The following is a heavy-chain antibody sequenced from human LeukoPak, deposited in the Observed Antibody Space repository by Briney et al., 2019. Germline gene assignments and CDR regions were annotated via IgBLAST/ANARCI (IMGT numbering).Heavy chain of an antibody. Sequence: ASVKVSCKASGYTFTGYDINWVRQATGQGLEWMGWMNPKSGYTGSAQKFQGRVTMTRTTSISTAYMELSGLTSEDTAVYYCARTDGDLDYWGQGSLVTVSS. CDR3: ARTDGDLDY. D-gene: IGHD4-17*01. V-gene: IGHV1-8*01. CDR1: GYTFTGYD. CDR2: MNPKSGYT. J-gene: IGHJ4*02.